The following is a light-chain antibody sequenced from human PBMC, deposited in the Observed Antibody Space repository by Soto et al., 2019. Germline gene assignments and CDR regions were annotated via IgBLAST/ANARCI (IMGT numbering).Light chain of an antibody. V-gene: IGKV3-11*01. CDR1: ESVSIY. Sequence: EIVVTQSPATLSLSPGESATLSCRASESVSIYISWYQQKPAQAPRLLIYDASTRATGIPTRFSGSGSGTDFSLTISSLEPEDFAVYSCQQSSNWPWTTYGQRTRVGLK. J-gene: IGKJ1*01. CDR3: QQSSNWPWTT. CDR2: DAS.